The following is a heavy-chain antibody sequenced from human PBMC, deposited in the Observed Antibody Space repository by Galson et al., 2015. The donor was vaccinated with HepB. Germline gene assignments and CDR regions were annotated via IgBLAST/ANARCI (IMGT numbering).Heavy chain of an antibody. V-gene: IGHV4-61*02. CDR2: IYTSGST. J-gene: IGHJ5*02. D-gene: IGHD1-26*01. Sequence: TLSLTCTVSGGSISSGSYYWSWIRQPAGKGLEWIGRIYTSGSTNYNPSLKSRVTMSVDTSKNQFSLKLSSVTAADTAVYYCARGRGARAKTFDPWGQGTLVTVSS. CDR1: GGSISSGSYY. CDR3: ARGRGARAKTFDP.